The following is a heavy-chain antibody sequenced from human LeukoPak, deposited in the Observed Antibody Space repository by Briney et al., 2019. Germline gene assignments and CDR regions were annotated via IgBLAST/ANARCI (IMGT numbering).Heavy chain of an antibody. D-gene: IGHD2-2*01. CDR1: GGTFISYA. Sequence: SVKVSCKASGGTFISYAISWVRQAPGQGLEWMGGIIPIFGKANYAQKFQGRVTITADESTSTAYMELSSLRSEDTAVYYRARHRFPLGDQLQTIYYYYGMDVWGQGTTVTVSS. CDR3: ARHRFPLGDQLQTIYYYYGMDV. V-gene: IGHV1-69*01. CDR2: IIPIFGKA. J-gene: IGHJ6*02.